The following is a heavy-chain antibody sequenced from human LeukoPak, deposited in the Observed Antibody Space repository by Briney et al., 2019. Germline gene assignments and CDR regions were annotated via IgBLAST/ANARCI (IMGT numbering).Heavy chain of an antibody. CDR3: ARASIAARHWFDP. J-gene: IGHJ5*02. Sequence: SVKVSCKASGGTFSSYTISWVRQAPGQGLEWMGRIIPILGIANYAQEFQGRVTITADRSTSTAYMELSSLRSEDTAVYYCARASIAARHWFDPWGQGTLVTVSS. D-gene: IGHD6-6*01. V-gene: IGHV1-69*02. CDR2: IIPILGIA. CDR1: GGTFSSYT.